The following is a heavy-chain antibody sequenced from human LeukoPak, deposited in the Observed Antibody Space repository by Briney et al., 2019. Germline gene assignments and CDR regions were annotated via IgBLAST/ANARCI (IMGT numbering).Heavy chain of an antibody. CDR1: GFTFSDYY. J-gene: IGHJ4*02. D-gene: IGHD6-19*01. V-gene: IGHV3-11*01. CDR2: ISSSGSTI. CDR3: ASVTAVAGPIDY. Sequence: GGSLRLSCAASGFTFSDYYMSWIRQAPGKGLEWVSYISSSGSTIYYADSVKGRFTISRDNAKNSLYLQMNSLRAEDTAVYYYASVTAVAGPIDYWGQGTLVTVSS.